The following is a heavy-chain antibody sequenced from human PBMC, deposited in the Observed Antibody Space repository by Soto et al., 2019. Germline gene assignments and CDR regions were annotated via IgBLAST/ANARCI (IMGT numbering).Heavy chain of an antibody. CDR3: AKAARDCAGDCYSSYFDS. V-gene: IGHV3-23*01. CDR2: ITGNAANT. J-gene: IGHJ4*02. CDR1: RFTFGGYA. D-gene: IGHD2-21*02. Sequence: GGSLRLSCSASRFTFGGYAMSWVRQAPGKGLEWVSGITGNAANTVYADSVKGRFTISRDNSKNALYLQLNSLRAEDTAVYFCAKAARDCAGDCYSSYFDSWGQGGLVTVSS.